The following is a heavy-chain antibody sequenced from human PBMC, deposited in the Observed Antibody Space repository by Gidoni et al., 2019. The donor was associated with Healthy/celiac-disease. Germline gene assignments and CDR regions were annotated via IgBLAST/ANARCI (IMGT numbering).Heavy chain of an antibody. Sequence: QVQLQESGPGLVKPSETLSLTCTVSGGSISSYYWSWIRQPPGKGLEWIGDIYYSGSTNYNPSLKSRVTISVDTSKNQFSLKLSSVTAADTAVYYCARVVVGATNWYFDLWGRGTLVTVSS. D-gene: IGHD1-26*01. CDR1: GGSISSYY. CDR2: IYYSGST. CDR3: ARVVVGATNWYFDL. J-gene: IGHJ2*01. V-gene: IGHV4-59*01.